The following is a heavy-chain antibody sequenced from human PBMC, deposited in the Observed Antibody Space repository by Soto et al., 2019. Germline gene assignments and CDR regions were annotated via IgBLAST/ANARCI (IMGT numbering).Heavy chain of an antibody. J-gene: IGHJ5*02. Sequence: SETLSLTCTVSGGSISSYYWSWIRQPPGKGLEWIGYIYYSGSTNYNPSLKSRVTISVDTSKNQFSLKLSSVTAADTAVYYCARQLMDSMVRGVIFAFDPWGQGTLVTVSS. D-gene: IGHD3-10*01. CDR1: GGSISSYY. V-gene: IGHV4-59*08. CDR3: ARQLMDSMVRGVIFAFDP. CDR2: IYYSGST.